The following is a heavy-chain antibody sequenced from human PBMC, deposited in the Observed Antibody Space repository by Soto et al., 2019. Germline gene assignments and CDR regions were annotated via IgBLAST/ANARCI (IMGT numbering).Heavy chain of an antibody. V-gene: IGHV3-73*01. CDR2: IRSKANSYAT. D-gene: IGHD3-3*01. CDR1: GFTFSGSA. CDR3: TRSFGVVIQDYYYGMDV. Sequence: GGSLRLSCAASGFTFSGSAMHWVRQASGKGLEWVGRIRSKANSYATAYAASVKGRFTISRDDSKNTAYLQMNSLKTEDTAVYYCTRSFGVVIQDYYYGMDVWGQGTTVTVSS. J-gene: IGHJ6*02.